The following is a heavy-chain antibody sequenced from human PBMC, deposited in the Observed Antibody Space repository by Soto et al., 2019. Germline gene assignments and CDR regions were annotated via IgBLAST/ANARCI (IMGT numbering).Heavy chain of an antibody. CDR2: INHSGST. J-gene: IGHJ5*02. V-gene: IGHV4-34*01. CDR1: GGSFSGYY. Sequence: SETLSLTCAVYGGSFSGYYWSWIRQPPGKGLEWIGEINHSGSTNYNPSLKSRVTISVDTSKNQFSLKLSSVTAADTAVYYCARGPERGTRGTNWFDPWGQGTLVTVSS. D-gene: IGHD3-10*01. CDR3: ARGPERGTRGTNWFDP.